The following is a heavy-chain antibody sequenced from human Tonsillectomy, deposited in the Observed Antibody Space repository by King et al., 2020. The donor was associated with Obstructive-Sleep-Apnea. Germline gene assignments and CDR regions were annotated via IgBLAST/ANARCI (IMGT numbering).Heavy chain of an antibody. CDR1: GFTFSYYG. CDR2: IWYDGTNK. J-gene: IGHJ5*02. D-gene: IGHD5-12*01. CDR3: ARDSGRDPYTSGDNWFDP. Sequence: VQLVESGGGVVQPGRSLRLSCAASGFTFSYYGMHWVRQAPGKGLEWVAVIWYDGTNKYYADSVKGRFTISRDNSQNTLFLQMNSLRVDDTAVYFCARDSGRDPYTSGDNWFDPWGQGTLVTVSS. V-gene: IGHV3-33*01.